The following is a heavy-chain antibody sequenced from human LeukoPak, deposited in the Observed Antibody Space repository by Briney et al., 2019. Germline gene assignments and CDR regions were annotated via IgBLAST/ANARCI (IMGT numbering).Heavy chain of an antibody. CDR1: GGSVSSNNYY. CDR3: ARLKIVLVGTATRKDAFDI. V-gene: IGHV4-39*01. CDR2: IYYTGST. D-gene: IGHD2-15*01. Sequence: PSETLSLTCAVSGGSVSSNNYYWGWIRQPPGKGLEWIGIIYYTGSTNYRSSLESRVTMSVDTSTNQFSLKLNSLTAADTAVYYCARLKIVLVGTATRKDAFDIWGQGTMVTVSS. J-gene: IGHJ3*02.